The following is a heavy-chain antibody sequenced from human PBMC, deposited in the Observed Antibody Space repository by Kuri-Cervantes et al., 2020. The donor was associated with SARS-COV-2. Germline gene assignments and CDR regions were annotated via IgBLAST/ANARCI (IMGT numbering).Heavy chain of an antibody. CDR1: GGSFSSGSNY. D-gene: IGHD2-21*02. V-gene: IGHV4-61*01. Sequence: GSLRLSCTVSGGSFSSGSNYWSWIRQPPGKGLEWIGYSYYSGSTNYNPSLKSRVTISVDTSKNQFSLKLSYVTAADTAVYYCARVAAYCGVDCYSRGAFDIWGQGTMVTVSS. CDR3: ARVAAYCGVDCYSRGAFDI. CDR2: SYYSGST. J-gene: IGHJ3*02.